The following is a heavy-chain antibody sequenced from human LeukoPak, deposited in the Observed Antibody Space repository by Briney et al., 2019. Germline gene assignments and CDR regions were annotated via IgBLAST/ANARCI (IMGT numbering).Heavy chain of an antibody. J-gene: IGHJ4*02. CDR1: GGSISSISYY. Sequence: PSETLSLTCTVYGGSISSISYYWGWIRQPPGNGLDGIGSIYYSGSTYYNPSLNSRVTIPVDPSKNQFSLKLTSVTAADTAVYYCARHRHREYYAILTGYPHFDYWGQGTLVTVSS. CDR2: IYYSGST. CDR3: ARHRHREYYAILTGYPHFDY. D-gene: IGHD3-9*01. V-gene: IGHV4-39*01.